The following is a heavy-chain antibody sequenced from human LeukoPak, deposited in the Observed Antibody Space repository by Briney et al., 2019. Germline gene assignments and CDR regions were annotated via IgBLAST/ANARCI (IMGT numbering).Heavy chain of an antibody. CDR3: ASRYCSGGSCYREDAFDI. D-gene: IGHD2-15*01. Sequence: GASVKVSCKASGGTFSSYAISWVRQAPGQGLEWMGRIIPIPGIANYAQKFQGRATITADKSTSTAYMELGSLRSEDTAVHYCASRYCSGGSCYREDAFDIWGQGTMVTVSS. CDR2: IIPIPGIA. V-gene: IGHV1-69*04. J-gene: IGHJ3*02. CDR1: GGTFSSYA.